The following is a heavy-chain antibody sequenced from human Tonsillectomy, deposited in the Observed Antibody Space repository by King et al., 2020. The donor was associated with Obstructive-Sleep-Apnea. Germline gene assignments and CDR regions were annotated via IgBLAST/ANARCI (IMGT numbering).Heavy chain of an antibody. J-gene: IGHJ4*02. V-gene: IGHV3-23*04. CDR1: GFAFSSYA. D-gene: IGHD3-9*01. CDR3: AKDSMDYDSLTGPVDY. CDR2: ISGSVRST. Sequence: VQLVESGGGLVQPGGSLRLSCAASGFAFSSYAMSWVRQAPGKGLEWVSSISGSVRSTYYADSVKGRFTISRDNSKNTLYLQMNSLRAEDTAVYYCAKDSMDYDSLTGPVDYWGQGTLVTVSS.